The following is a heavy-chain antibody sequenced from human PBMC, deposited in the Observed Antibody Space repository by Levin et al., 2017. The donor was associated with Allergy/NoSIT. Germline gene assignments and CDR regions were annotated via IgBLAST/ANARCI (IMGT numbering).Heavy chain of an antibody. V-gene: IGHV3-20*04. D-gene: IGHD3-10*01. CDR1: GFTFDDYG. CDR3: ARTSYSGSFRVGYFDF. Sequence: GESLKISCAASGFTFDDYGMTWVRQAPGKGLEWVAIINWNGGTTVYADSVKGRFTISRDNAKNSLYLQMNSLRAEDTALYYCARTSYSGSFRVGYFDFWGHGTLVTVSS. CDR2: INWNGGTT. J-gene: IGHJ4*01.